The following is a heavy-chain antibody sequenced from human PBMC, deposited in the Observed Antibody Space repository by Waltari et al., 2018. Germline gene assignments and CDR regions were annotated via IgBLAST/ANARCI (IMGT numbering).Heavy chain of an antibody. CDR1: GFTFGSHW. Sequence: EVQLVESGGGLVQPGGSLRLSCVASGFTFGSHWMSWVRQAPEKGLEWVADIKQDRTQQYYVDSVKGRFTVSRDNHKNSLFLQMNSLRAEDTAVYYCARALPGEITVYDYWAQGALVTVSS. CDR2: IKQDRTQQ. CDR3: ARALPGEITVYDY. V-gene: IGHV3-7*01. J-gene: IGHJ4*02. D-gene: IGHD3-10*01.